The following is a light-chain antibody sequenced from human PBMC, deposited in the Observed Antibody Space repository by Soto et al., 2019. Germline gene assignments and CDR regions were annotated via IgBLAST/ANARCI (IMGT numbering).Light chain of an antibody. J-gene: IGLJ1*01. CDR1: SSDVGTYNS. CDR2: EVS. V-gene: IGLV2-18*02. CDR3: CSYAGSSTFPYV. Sequence: QSALTQPPSVSGSPGQSVTISCTGTSSDVGTYNSVSWYQQPPGTAPKLMIYEVSNRPSGVPDRFSGAKSGNTAFLTISGLQAEDEADYYCCSYAGSSTFPYVFGTGTKVTVL.